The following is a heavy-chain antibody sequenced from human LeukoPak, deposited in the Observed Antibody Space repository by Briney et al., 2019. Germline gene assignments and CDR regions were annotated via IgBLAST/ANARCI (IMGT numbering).Heavy chain of an antibody. CDR2: IYPSDGST. J-gene: IGHJ4*02. D-gene: IGHD2-2*01. Sequence: ASVKVSCKASGYTFTSYYMHWVRQAPGQGLEWMGIIYPSDGSTTYAQDFQGRVTMTRDTSTSTVYMELSSLRSEDTAVYYCARDYKIPQQYCSITSCYLFDYWGQGTLVTVSS. V-gene: IGHV1-46*01. CDR3: ARDYKIPQQYCSITSCYLFDY. CDR1: GYTFTSYY.